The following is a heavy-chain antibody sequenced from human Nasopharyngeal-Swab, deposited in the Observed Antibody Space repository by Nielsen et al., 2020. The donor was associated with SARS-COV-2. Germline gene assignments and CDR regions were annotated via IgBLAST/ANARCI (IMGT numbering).Heavy chain of an antibody. V-gene: IGHV3-74*01. D-gene: IGHD2-2*01. CDR2: INSDGSST. CDR3: ARDKVVVVPAAIYYYGMDV. CDR1: GFTFSSYW. Sequence: GGSLRLSCAASGFTFSSYWMHWVRQAPGKGLVWVSRINSDGSSTSYADSVKGRFTISRDNAKNTLYLQMNSLRAEDTAVHYCARDKVVVVPAAIYYYGMDVWGQGTTVTVSS. J-gene: IGHJ6*02.